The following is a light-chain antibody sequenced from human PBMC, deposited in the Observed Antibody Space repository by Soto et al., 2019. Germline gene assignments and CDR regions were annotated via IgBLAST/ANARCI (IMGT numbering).Light chain of an antibody. CDR3: QQYSSSPIT. CDR2: DAS. Sequence: IVSSHPPSTRCLWPGERSTLSCSANQNLGDGRLAWYQQKPGQPPTLLIYDASSRATGIPDRFSGGGSGTDFSLTISRLDPEDFAVYYCQQYSSSPITFGQGTRLEIK. J-gene: IGKJ5*01. CDR1: QNLGDGR. V-gene: IGKV3-20*01.